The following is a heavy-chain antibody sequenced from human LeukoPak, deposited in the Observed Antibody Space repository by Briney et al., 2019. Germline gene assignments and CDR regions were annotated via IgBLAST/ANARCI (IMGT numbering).Heavy chain of an antibody. V-gene: IGHV3-30-3*01. CDR2: ISYDGGNK. D-gene: IGHD6-13*01. Sequence: PGGSLRLSCAASGFTFSRYAMHWVRQAPGKGLEWVAFISYDGGNKYYADSVMGRFTIPRDNSRNTLYLQMNSLRAEDTAMFYCARDLSSSQPFDYWGQGTLVTVSS. J-gene: IGHJ4*02. CDR3: ARDLSSSQPFDY. CDR1: GFTFSRYA.